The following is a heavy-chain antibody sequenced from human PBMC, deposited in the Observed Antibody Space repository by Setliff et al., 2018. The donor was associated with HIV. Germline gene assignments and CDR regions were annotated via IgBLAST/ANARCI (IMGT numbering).Heavy chain of an antibody. CDR3: ARVGDQYYYDSSGYCTAELFDY. Sequence: SETLSLTCAVSGGSISSSTWWSWVRQPPGKGLEWIGEIYHNGSTNYNPSLKSRVTISVDKSKNQFSLKLSSVTAADTAVYYCARVGDQYYYDSSGYCTAELFDYWGPGTLVTVSS. D-gene: IGHD3-22*01. V-gene: IGHV4-4*02. CDR2: IYHNGST. CDR1: GGSISSSTW. J-gene: IGHJ4*01.